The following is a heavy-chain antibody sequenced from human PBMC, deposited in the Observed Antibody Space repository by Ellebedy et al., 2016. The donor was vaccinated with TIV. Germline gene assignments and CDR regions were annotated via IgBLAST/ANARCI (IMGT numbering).Heavy chain of an antibody. V-gene: IGHV4-61*08. Sequence: MPSETLSLTCTVSGGSVSSGDYCWGWIRQAPGKGLEWIAYTSNSGLNNYNPSLKTRVTISLDTSKDQFSLDLSSVTAADTALYFCARMPIQSNSFGWFDPWGQGALVTVSS. J-gene: IGHJ5*02. CDR3: ARMPIQSNSFGWFDP. D-gene: IGHD6-6*01. CDR1: GGSVSSGDYC. CDR2: TSNSGLN.